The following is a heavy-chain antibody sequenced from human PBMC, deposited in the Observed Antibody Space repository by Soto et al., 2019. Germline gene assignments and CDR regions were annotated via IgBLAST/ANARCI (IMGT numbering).Heavy chain of an antibody. CDR3: ARWSYLDY. D-gene: IGHD3-3*01. J-gene: IGHJ4*02. CDR1: GFSFGSYA. CDR2: ISGSDGKT. V-gene: IGHV3-23*01. Sequence: GGSLRLSCAASGFSFGSYALSWVRQAPGKGLEWVSTISGSDGKTFYADSVKGRFSISRDTSQSTLYLQMNSLRADDTALYYCARWSYLDYWGQGTRVTVSS.